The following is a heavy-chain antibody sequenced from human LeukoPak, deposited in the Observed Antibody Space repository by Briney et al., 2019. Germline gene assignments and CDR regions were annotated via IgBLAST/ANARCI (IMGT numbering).Heavy chain of an antibody. D-gene: IGHD2-8*01. CDR1: GFTFSSYW. CDR3: ARDYLMVYAMGSDAFDI. Sequence: GGSLRLSCAASGFTFSSYWMSWVRQAPGKGLEGVANIKQDGSEKYYVDSVKGRFTISRDNAKNSLYLQMNSLRAEDTAVYYCARDYLMVYAMGSDAFDIWGQGTVVTVSS. CDR2: IKQDGSEK. V-gene: IGHV3-7*01. J-gene: IGHJ3*02.